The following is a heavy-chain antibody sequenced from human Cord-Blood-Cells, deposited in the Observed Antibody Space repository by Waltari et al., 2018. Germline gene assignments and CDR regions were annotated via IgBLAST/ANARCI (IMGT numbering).Heavy chain of an antibody. CDR3: ARRVGSGSYYNLICDY. Sequence: QLQLQESGPGLVKPSETLSLTCTVSGGSISSSSYYWGWIRQPPGKGLEWIGSIFYSGSAYYSPAPKSRGTMSVDTSKNQFSLRLSSVPAADTAVYYCARRVGSGSYYNLICDYWGQGTLVTVSS. V-gene: IGHV4-39*07. CDR2: IFYSGSA. CDR1: GGSISSSSYY. J-gene: IGHJ4*02. D-gene: IGHD3-10*01.